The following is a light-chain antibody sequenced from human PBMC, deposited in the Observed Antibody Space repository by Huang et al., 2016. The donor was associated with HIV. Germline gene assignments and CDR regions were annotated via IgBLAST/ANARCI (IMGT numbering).Light chain of an antibody. V-gene: IGKV3-11*01. CDR1: QSISIY. Sequence: EIVLTQSPATLSLSPGERATLSCRASQSISIYLAWYQQKPGQAPRLLIYDASNRATGIPARCSGSGSGTDFTLTISSLEPEDFAVYYCQQRSNWPPFTFGPGTKVDMK. J-gene: IGKJ3*01. CDR2: DAS. CDR3: QQRSNWPPFT.